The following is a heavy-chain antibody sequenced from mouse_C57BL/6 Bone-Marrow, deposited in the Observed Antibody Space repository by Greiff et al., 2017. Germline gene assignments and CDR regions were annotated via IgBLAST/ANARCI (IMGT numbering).Heavy chain of an antibody. J-gene: IGHJ1*03. D-gene: IGHD2-4*01. CDR2: IYPRSGNT. V-gene: IGHV1-81*01. Sequence: QVQLQQSGAELARPGASVKLSCKASGYTFTSYGISWVKQRTGQGLEWIGEIYPRSGNTYYNEKFKGKATLTADKSSITAYMELSSLTSEDSAVYVCARFDYGDFDVWGTGTTVTVSS. CDR3: ARFDYGDFDV. CDR1: GYTFTSYG.